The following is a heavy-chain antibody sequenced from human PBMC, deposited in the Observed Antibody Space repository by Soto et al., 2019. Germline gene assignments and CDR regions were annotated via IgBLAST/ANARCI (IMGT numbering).Heavy chain of an antibody. D-gene: IGHD5-12*01. CDR2: ISYDGSNK. CDR1: GFTFSSYG. Sequence: QVQLVESGGGVVQPGRSLRLSCAASGFTFSSYGMHWVRQAPGKGLEWVAVISYDGSNKYYADSVKGRLTISRDNSXNXLXXEMNSLRGEDTAGYYCAKDNGSGCDWLRVGDASDIWGQGTMVTVSS. V-gene: IGHV3-30*18. J-gene: IGHJ3*02. CDR3: AKDNGSGCDWLRVGDASDI.